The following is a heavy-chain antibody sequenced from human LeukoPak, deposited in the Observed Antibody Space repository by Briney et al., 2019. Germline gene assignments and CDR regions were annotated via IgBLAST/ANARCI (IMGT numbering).Heavy chain of an antibody. CDR2: ISYDGSNK. J-gene: IGHJ5*02. CDR3: ARDVRYCSGGSCYKPTNWFDP. CDR1: GFTFSSYA. Sequence: PGRSLRLSCAAPGFTFSSYAMHWVRQAPGKGLEWVAVISYDGSNKYYADSVKGRFTISRDNSKNTLYLQMNSLRAEDTAVYYCARDVRYCSGGSCYKPTNWFDPWGQGTLVTVSS. V-gene: IGHV3-30*01. D-gene: IGHD2-15*01.